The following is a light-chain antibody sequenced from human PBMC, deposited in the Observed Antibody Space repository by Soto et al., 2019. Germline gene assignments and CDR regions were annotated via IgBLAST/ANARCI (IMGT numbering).Light chain of an antibody. CDR1: SSDVGGYNY. Sequence: QSALTQPPSASGSPGQSVTISCTGTSSDVGGYNYVSWYQQHPGKAPKLMIYEVSKRPSGVPDRFSGSKSGNTASLTVSGLQAEVESYYYCSSYAGSYNFFHVFGTGTKVTDL. CDR2: EVS. V-gene: IGLV2-8*01. CDR3: SSYAGSYNFFHV. J-gene: IGLJ1*01.